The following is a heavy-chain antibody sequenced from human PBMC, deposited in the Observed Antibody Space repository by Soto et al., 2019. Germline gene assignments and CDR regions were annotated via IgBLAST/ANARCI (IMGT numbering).Heavy chain of an antibody. V-gene: IGHV4-4*07. D-gene: IGHD3-10*01. CDR1: GGAIIRYY. CDR3: ARSFSVRGVLYDY. J-gene: IGHJ4*02. CDR2: IYTSGST. Sequence: SETLSVTCTVSGGAIIRYYWSWIRQPAGKGLEWIGRIYTSGSTNYNPSLKSRVTMSVDTSKNQFSLKLSSVTAADTAVYYCARSFSVRGVLYDYWGQGTLVSVSS.